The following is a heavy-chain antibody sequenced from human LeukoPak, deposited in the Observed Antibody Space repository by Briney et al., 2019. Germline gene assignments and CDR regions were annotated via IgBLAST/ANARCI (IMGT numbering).Heavy chain of an antibody. CDR3: AREGSPYYGMDV. CDR1: GFTFSSYS. D-gene: IGHD3-10*01. Sequence: PGGSLRLSCAASGFTFSSYSMNWVRQAPGKGLEWVSSISSSSSYIYYADSVKGRFTISRDNAKNSLYLQMNSLRDEDTAVYYCAREGSPYYGMDVWGKGTTVTVSS. J-gene: IGHJ6*04. CDR2: ISSSSSYI. V-gene: IGHV3-21*01.